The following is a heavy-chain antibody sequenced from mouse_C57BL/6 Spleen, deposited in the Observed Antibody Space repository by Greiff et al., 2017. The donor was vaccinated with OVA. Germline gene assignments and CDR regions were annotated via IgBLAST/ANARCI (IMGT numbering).Heavy chain of an antibody. V-gene: IGHV3-6*01. Sequence: ESGPGLVKPSQSLSLTCSVTGYSITSGYYWNWIRQFPGNKLEWMGYISYDGSNNYNPSLKNRISITRDTSKNQFFLKLNSVTTEDTATYYCARVVAPYFDVWGTGTTVTVSS. CDR2: ISYDGSN. J-gene: IGHJ1*03. CDR3: ARVVAPYFDV. D-gene: IGHD1-1*01. CDR1: GYSITSGYY.